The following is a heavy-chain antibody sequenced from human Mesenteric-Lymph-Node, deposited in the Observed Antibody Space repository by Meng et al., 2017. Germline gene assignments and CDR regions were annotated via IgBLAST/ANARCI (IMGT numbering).Heavy chain of an antibody. D-gene: IGHD3-10*01. CDR1: GGSLSGYY. CDR3: ARGGATPMIIKY. Sequence: QVQRKQWGAEVVKPSETLSLPCAVYGGSLSGYYWSWIRQPPGKGLEWMGEVYHNGVTKYSPSLRSRVVISIDTSKNQFSLNLRSVSAADTAMYYCARGGATPMIIKYWGPGTLVTVSS. CDR2: VYHNGVT. J-gene: IGHJ4*02. V-gene: IGHV4-34*02.